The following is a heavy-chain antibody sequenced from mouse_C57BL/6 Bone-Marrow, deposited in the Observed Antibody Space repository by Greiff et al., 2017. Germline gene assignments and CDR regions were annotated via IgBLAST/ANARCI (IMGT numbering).Heavy chain of an antibody. CDR2: ISSGGDYI. CDR3: TRDHHGSSYDYAMDY. J-gene: IGHJ4*01. Sequence: LQESGEGLVKPGGSLKLSCAASGFTFSSYAMSWVRQTPEKRLEWVAYISSGGDYIYYADTVKGRFTISRDNARNTLYLQMSSLKSEDTAMYYCTRDHHGSSYDYAMDYWGQGTSVTVSS. D-gene: IGHD1-1*01. CDR1: GFTFSSYA. V-gene: IGHV5-9-1*02.